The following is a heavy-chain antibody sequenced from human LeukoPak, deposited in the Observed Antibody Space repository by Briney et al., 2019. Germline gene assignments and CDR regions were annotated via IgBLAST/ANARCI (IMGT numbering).Heavy chain of an antibody. CDR2: IYTGGGT. D-gene: IGHD3-10*01. CDR3: ARESGSGSRGFDY. Sequence: GGSLRLTCAASGFTVSSIYMNWVRQAPGKGLEWVSVIYTGGGTYYADSVKDRFTISRDNFKNTLYLQMNSLRAEDTAVYYCARESGSGSRGFDYWGQGTLVTVSS. CDR1: GFTVSSIY. V-gene: IGHV3-66*01. J-gene: IGHJ4*02.